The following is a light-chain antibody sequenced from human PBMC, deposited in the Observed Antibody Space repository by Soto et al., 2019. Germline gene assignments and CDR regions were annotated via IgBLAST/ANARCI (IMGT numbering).Light chain of an antibody. CDR3: QQSYSPPIT. V-gene: IGKV1-39*01. Sequence: DIQMTQSPSTLSASVGDRVTITCRSSQSISDSLAWYQQKPGKAPDLLIHSASSLPSEDPPRFRGSGSGTDFSLTISSLHPDDFGTYFCQQSYSPPITFGQGTRREIK. J-gene: IGKJ5*01. CDR2: SAS. CDR1: QSISDS.